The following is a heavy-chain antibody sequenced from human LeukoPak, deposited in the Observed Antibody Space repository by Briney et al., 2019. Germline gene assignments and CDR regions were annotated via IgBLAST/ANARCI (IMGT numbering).Heavy chain of an antibody. CDR3: AREVGAVPGDDY. J-gene: IGHJ4*02. Sequence: GGSLRLSCAASGFTFSTYSMDWVRQAPGKGLEWVSSISSSSSYIYYAESVKGRFTISRDNAKNSLYLQMNSLRAEDTALYYCAREVGAVPGDDYWGQGTLVTVSS. CDR1: GFTFSTYS. V-gene: IGHV3-21*01. CDR2: ISSSSSYI. D-gene: IGHD1-26*01.